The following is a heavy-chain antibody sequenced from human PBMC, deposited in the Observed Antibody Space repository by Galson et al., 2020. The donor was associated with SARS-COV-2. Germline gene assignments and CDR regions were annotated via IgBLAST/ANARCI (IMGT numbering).Heavy chain of an antibody. V-gene: IGHV4-4*02. J-gene: IGHJ4*02. CDR1: GDSISSNHW. Sequence: SETLSLTCAVSGDSISSNHWWSWVRQPPGKGLEWRGEIFHSGTTNYNPPLKSRVTISVDNSKNQFSLNLNSVTAADTAIYYCARSQYCVGGGCSTVAYWGRGTLGTVAS. D-gene: IGHD2-15*01. CDR3: ARSQYCVGGGCSTVAY. CDR2: IFHSGTT.